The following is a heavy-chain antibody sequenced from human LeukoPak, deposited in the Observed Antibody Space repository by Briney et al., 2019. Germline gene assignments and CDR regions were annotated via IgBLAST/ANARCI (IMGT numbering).Heavy chain of an antibody. Sequence: SETLSLTCTVSGGSISSYYWSWIRQPPGKGLEWIGYIYYSGSTNYTPSLKSRVTISVDTSKNQFSLKLSSVTAADTAVYYCARARHGGARYWYFDLWGRGTLVTVSS. CDR1: GGSISSYY. V-gene: IGHV4-59*01. D-gene: IGHD2-21*01. J-gene: IGHJ2*01. CDR2: IYYSGST. CDR3: ARARHGGARYWYFDL.